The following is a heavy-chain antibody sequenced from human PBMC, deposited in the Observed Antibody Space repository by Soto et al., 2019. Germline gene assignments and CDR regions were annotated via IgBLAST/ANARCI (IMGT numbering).Heavy chain of an antibody. D-gene: IGHD2-2*02. Sequence: QVQLVESGGGVVQPGRSLRLSCAASGFSVNTHVIYWIRQAPGKGLEWVAVLWYDGSREYYADSVKGRFTISRDNSKNMMYLQMDNLRVEDTAVYYCARVPRFDTWYFDYWGQGTLSTVSS. J-gene: IGHJ4*02. CDR2: LWYDGSRE. CDR3: ARVPRFDTWYFDY. CDR1: GFSVNTHV. V-gene: IGHV3-33*01.